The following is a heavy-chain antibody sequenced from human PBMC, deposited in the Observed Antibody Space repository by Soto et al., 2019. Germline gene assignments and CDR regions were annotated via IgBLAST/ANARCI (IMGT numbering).Heavy chain of an antibody. D-gene: IGHD6-13*01. CDR2: IRSKANSYAT. CDR3: TRGIGTAAGYTY. V-gene: IGHV3-73*01. CDR1: GFTFSGSA. Sequence: LRLSCAASGFTFSGSAMHWVRQASGKGLEWVGRIRSKANSYATAYAASVKGRFTISRDDSKNTAYLQMNSLKTEDTAVYYCTRGIGTAAGYTYWGQGTLVTVSS. J-gene: IGHJ4*02.